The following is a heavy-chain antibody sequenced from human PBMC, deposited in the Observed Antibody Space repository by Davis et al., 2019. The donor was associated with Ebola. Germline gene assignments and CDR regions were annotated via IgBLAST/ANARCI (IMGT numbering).Heavy chain of an antibody. CDR3: ARGSIRFLEWLLYADY. Sequence: AASVKVSCKTSGYTFTGHYIQWVRQAPGQGLEWMGWINTNTGNPTYAQGFTGRFVFSLDTSVSTAYLQISSLKAEDTAVYYCARGSIRFLEWLLYADYWGQGTLVTVSS. D-gene: IGHD3-3*01. CDR1: GYTFTGHY. J-gene: IGHJ4*02. CDR2: INTNTGNP. V-gene: IGHV7-4-1*02.